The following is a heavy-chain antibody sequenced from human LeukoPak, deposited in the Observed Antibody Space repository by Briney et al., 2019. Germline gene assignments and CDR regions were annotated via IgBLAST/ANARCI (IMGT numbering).Heavy chain of an antibody. CDR2: ISYEGSNK. Sequence: GRSLRLSCAASGFTFSSYAMHWVRQAPGKGLEWVAVISYEGSNKYYADSVKGRFTISRDNSKNTLYLQMNSLRAEDTAVYYCARDVGGDRSAFDIWGQGTKVTVSS. CDR3: ARDVGGDRSAFDI. J-gene: IGHJ3*02. D-gene: IGHD2-21*01. CDR1: GFTFSSYA. V-gene: IGHV3-30-3*01.